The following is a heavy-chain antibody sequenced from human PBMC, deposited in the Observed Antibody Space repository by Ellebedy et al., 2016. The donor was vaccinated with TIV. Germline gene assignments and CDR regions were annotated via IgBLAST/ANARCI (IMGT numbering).Heavy chain of an antibody. J-gene: IGHJ3*02. D-gene: IGHD7-27*01. Sequence: AASVKVSCKASGYIFTSYDISWVRQAPGQGLEWMGWISAYNGNTNYAQKLQGRVTMTTDTSTTTAYMELRSLRSDDTAVYYCARKTGNRADFDIWGQGSMVAVSS. V-gene: IGHV1-18*01. CDR2: ISAYNGNT. CDR1: GYIFTSYD. CDR3: ARKTGNRADFDI.